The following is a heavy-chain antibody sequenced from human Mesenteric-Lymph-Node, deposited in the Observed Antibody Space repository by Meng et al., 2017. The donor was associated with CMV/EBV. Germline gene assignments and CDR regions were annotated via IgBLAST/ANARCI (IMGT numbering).Heavy chain of an antibody. CDR2: INPNSGGT. V-gene: IGHV1-2*02. D-gene: IGHD3-3*01. J-gene: IGHJ5*02. CDR1: GYTFTGYY. Sequence: ASVKVSCKASGYTFTGYYMHWVRQAPGQGLEWMGWINPNSGGTNYAQKFQGRVTMTRDTSISTAYMELSRLRSEDTGVYYCTYYDFWSGYGYNYFDPWGQGTLVTVSS. CDR3: TYYDFWSGYGYNYFDP.